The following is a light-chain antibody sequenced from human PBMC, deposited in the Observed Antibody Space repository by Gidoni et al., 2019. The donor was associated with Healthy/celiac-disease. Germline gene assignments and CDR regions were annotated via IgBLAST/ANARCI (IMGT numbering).Light chain of an antibody. CDR2: AAS. Sequence: AIRMTQSPSSFSASTGDRVPITCRATPGISRYLAWYQQKPGKAPKLLIYAASTLQSGVPSRFSGSGSGTDFTLTISCLQSEDFATYFCQQYYSYPRTFGQGTKVEIK. V-gene: IGKV1-8*01. CDR1: PGISRY. J-gene: IGKJ1*01. CDR3: QQYYSYPRT.